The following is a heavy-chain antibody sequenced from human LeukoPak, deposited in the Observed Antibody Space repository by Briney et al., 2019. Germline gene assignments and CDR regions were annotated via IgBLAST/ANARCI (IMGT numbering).Heavy chain of an antibody. CDR2: IYSGGST. D-gene: IGHD4-17*01. J-gene: IGHJ4*02. CDR3: ARVPPNLDYGDSYYFDY. V-gene: IGHV3-66*01. Sequence: GGSLRLSCAASGFTFSDYYMSWVRQAPGKGLEWVSVIYSGGSTYYADSVKGRFTISRDNSKNTLYLQMNSLRAEDTAVYYCARVPPNLDYGDSYYFDYWGQGTLVTVSS. CDR1: GFTFSDYY.